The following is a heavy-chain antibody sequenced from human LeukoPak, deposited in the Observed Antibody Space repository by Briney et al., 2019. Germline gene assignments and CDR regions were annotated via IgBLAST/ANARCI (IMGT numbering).Heavy chain of an antibody. CDR2: ISPSGTDI. CDR1: GFTFSDSY. V-gene: IGHV3-11*04. J-gene: IGHJ4*02. CDR3: ARGGDSVSSGYYY. Sequence: GGSLRLSCAVSGFTFSDSYMTWLRQAPGKGLESLSYISPSGTDIYYADSVKGRFTISRDNAKNSLYLQMNSLRAEDTAVYYCARGGDSVSSGYYYWGQGTLVTVSS. D-gene: IGHD3-22*01.